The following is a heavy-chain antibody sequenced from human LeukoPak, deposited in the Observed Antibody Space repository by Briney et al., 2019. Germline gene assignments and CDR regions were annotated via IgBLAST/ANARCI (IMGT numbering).Heavy chain of an antibody. CDR1: GYTFTTYD. D-gene: IGHD3-10*01. CDR3: AKRFERTYYFDY. V-gene: IGHV1-2*02. Sequence: ASVKVSCKASGYTFTTYDINWVRQATGQGLEWMGWINPHSGGTNYAQKFQGRVTMTRDTSISTAYMELSSLRSDDTAMYYCAKRFERTYYFDYWGQETLVTVSS. J-gene: IGHJ4*02. CDR2: INPHSGGT.